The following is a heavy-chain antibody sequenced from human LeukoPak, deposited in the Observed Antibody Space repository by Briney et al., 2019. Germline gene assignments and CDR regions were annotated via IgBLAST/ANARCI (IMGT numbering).Heavy chain of an antibody. Sequence: PSETLSLTCTVSGGSIRSGDYYWSWIRQPPGKGLEWIGYIYYSGSTYYNPSLKSRVTISVDTSKNQFSLKLSSVTAADTAVYYCARVPEDYYGSGLNWFDPWGQGTLVTVSS. D-gene: IGHD3-10*01. V-gene: IGHV4-30-4*08. CDR2: IYYSGST. CDR3: ARVPEDYYGSGLNWFDP. CDR1: GGSIRSGDYY. J-gene: IGHJ5*02.